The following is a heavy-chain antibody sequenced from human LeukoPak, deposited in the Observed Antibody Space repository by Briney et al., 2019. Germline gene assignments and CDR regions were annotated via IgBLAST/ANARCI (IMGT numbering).Heavy chain of an antibody. V-gene: IGHV3-23*01. J-gene: IGHJ4*02. Sequence: GGSLRLSCAASGFTFNTYAMTWVRQVPGKGLEWVATISGSGGNTYYADSVKGRFTISRDNSKNTLYLQMNSLRADDTALYYCAKDRRPSKIALMVYVYSWGQGTLVTVSS. CDR1: GFTFNTYA. CDR3: AKDRRPSKIALMVYVYS. CDR2: ISGSGGNT. D-gene: IGHD2-8*01.